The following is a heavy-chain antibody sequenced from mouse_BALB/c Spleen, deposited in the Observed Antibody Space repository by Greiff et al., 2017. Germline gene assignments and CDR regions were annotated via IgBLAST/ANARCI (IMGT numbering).Heavy chain of an antibody. CDR2: IDPYNGGT. CDR1: GYAFSSSW. CDR3: ARDYGSSYYFDY. V-gene: IGHV1S135*01. J-gene: IGHJ2*01. Sequence: VQLQQSGPELVKPGASVKISCKASGYAFSSSWMNWVKQRPGQGLEWIGYIDPYNGGTSYNQKFKGKATLTVDKSSSTAYMHLNSLTSEDSAVYYCARDYGSSYYFDYWGQGTTLTVSS. D-gene: IGHD1-1*01.